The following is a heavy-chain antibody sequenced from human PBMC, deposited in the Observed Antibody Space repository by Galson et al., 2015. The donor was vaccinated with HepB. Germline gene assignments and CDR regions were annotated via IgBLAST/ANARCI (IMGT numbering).Heavy chain of an antibody. V-gene: IGHV3-23*01. CDR3: AKDGIMVANNPYHFHY. CDR1: GFSFTSYA. J-gene: IGHJ4*02. CDR2: ITSSCGNS. D-gene: IGHD2-15*01. Sequence: SLRLSCAASGFSFTSYAMTWVRQAPGKGLEWVSSITSSCGNSYYTDSVKGRFTVSRDNSKNTLLLQLNSLRAEDTAMYFCAKDGIMVANNPYHFHYWGQGTLVTVSS.